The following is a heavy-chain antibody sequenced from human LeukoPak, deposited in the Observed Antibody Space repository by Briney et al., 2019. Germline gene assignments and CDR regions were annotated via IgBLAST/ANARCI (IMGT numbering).Heavy chain of an antibody. V-gene: IGHV4-34*01. Sequence: SETLSLTCAVYGGSFSGYYWSWIRQPPGKGLEWIGEINHSGRTNNNPSLKSRVTISVDTSKNRFSLKLSSVTAADTAVYYCARAGDSSGYCDYWGQGTLVTVSS. CDR2: INHSGRT. J-gene: IGHJ4*02. CDR1: GGSFSGYY. CDR3: ARAGDSSGYCDY. D-gene: IGHD3-22*01.